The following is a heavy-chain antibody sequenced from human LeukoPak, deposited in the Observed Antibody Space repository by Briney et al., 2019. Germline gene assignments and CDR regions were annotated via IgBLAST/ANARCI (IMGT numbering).Heavy chain of an antibody. CDR2: IYTSGST. CDR1: GGSISNYY. J-gene: IGHJ4*02. Sequence: PSETLSLTCTVSGGSISNYYWSWIRQPAGKGLEWIGRIYTSGSTNYNPSLKSRVTMSVDTSKNQFSLKLSSVTAADTAVYYCRGFRTYYYDSSGYSDYWGQGTLVTVSS. CDR3: RGFRTYYYDSSGYSDY. V-gene: IGHV4-4*07. D-gene: IGHD3-22*01.